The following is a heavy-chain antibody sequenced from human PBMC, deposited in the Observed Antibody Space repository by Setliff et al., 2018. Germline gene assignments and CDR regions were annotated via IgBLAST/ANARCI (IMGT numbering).Heavy chain of an antibody. CDR2: IYYSGST. CDR1: GGSISSSSYY. Sequence: SETLSLTCTVSGGSISSSSYYWGWIRQPPGKGLEWIGSIYYSGSTYYNPSLKSRVTISVDTSKNQFSLKLSSVTAADTAVYYCARDKRKYNFWSGYYGSWGNYFDYWGQGTLVTVSS. J-gene: IGHJ4*02. CDR3: ARDKRKYNFWSGYYGSWGNYFDY. V-gene: IGHV4-39*07. D-gene: IGHD3-3*01.